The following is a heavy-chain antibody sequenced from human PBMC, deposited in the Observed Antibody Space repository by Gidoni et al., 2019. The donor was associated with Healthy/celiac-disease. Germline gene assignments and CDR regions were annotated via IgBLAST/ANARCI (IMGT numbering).Heavy chain of an antibody. CDR2: IKSKTDGGTT. V-gene: IGHV3-15*01. CDR3: TTDQPEGAYYYDSSGYYWG. J-gene: IGHJ4*02. CDR1: GFTFSNAW. D-gene: IGHD3-22*01. Sequence: EVQLVESGGGLVKPGGSLRLSCAASGFTFSNAWMSWVRQAPGKGLEWVGRIKSKTDGGTTDYAAPVKGRFTISRDDSKNTLYLQMNSLKTEDTAVYYCTTDQPEGAYYYDSSGYYWGWGQGTLVTVSS.